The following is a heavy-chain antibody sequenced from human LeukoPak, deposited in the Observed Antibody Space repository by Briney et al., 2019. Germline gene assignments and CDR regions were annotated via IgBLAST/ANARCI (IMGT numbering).Heavy chain of an antibody. CDR1: GGSISSYY. D-gene: IGHD2-2*03. Sequence: SETLSLTCTVSGGSISSYYWSWIRQPAGKGLEWIGRIYTSGSTNYNPSLKSRVTMSVDTSKNQFSLKLSSVTAADTAVYYCARDGCCSSTSCYTGVDYWGQGTLVTVSS. CDR2: IYTSGST. J-gene: IGHJ4*02. V-gene: IGHV4-4*07. CDR3: ARDGCCSSTSCYTGVDY.